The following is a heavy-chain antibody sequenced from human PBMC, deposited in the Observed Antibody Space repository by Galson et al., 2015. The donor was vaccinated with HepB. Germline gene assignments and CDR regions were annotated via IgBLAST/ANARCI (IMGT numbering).Heavy chain of an antibody. V-gene: IGHV1-69*04. CDR3: ARDEVYGSGTHDY. J-gene: IGHJ4*02. CDR1: GGTFSSYA. CDR2: IIPILGIA. Sequence: SVKVSCKASGGTFSSYAISWVRQAPGQGLEWMGRIIPILGIANYAQKFQGRVTITADKSTSTAYMELSSLRSEDTAVYYCARDEVYGSGTHDYWGQGTLVTVSS. D-gene: IGHD3-10*01.